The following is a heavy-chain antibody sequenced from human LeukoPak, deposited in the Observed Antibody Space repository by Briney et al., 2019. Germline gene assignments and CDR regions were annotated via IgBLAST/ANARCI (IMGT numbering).Heavy chain of an antibody. CDR3: VRDVSQRRHFDY. CDR2: FHGSGSA. V-gene: IGHV4-30-2*01. D-gene: IGHD1-1*01. J-gene: IGHJ4*02. CDR1: GDSISSGAYY. Sequence: SQTLSLTCTVSGDSISSGAYYWSWIRQPPGKGLEWIGYFHGSGSASYNPSLKSRVTISVDRSNNQFSLKMSSVTAADTAVYYCVRDVSQRRHFDYWGQGTLVTVSS.